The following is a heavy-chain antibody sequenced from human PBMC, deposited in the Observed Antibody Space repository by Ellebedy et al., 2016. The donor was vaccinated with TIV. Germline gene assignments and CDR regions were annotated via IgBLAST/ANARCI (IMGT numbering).Heavy chain of an antibody. J-gene: IGHJ4*02. D-gene: IGHD6-19*01. V-gene: IGHV3-15*01. Sequence: GGSLRLSCAASGFTFSNAWMSWVRQAPGKGLEWVGRIQSKTDGGTTDYAAPVKGRFTISRDDSKNTLYLQMNSLKTEDTAVYYCTTSSGWYKVFDYWGQGTLVTVSS. CDR3: TTSSGWYKVFDY. CDR1: GFTFSNAW. CDR2: IQSKTDGGTT.